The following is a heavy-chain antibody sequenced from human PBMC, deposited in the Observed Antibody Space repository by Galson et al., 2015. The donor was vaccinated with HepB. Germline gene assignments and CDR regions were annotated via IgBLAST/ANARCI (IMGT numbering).Heavy chain of an antibody. J-gene: IGHJ2*01. V-gene: IGHV3-21*01. CDR3: ARDGGYCGGDCHWYFEL. D-gene: IGHD2-21*02. Sequence: SLRLSCAASGFTFSSYNMNWVRQAPGKGLEWVSSISSGSTYIYYADSVKGRFTISRDNAKNSLYLQMNSLRAEDTAVYYCARDGGYCGGDCHWYFELWGRGTLVTVSS. CDR1: GFTFSSYN. CDR2: ISSGSTYI.